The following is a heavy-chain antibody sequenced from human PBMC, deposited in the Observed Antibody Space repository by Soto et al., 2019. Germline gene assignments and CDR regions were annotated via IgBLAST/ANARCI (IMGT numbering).Heavy chain of an antibody. CDR3: AKDLGIVGALDY. D-gene: IGHD1-26*01. V-gene: IGHV3-30*18. CDR1: GFTFSSYG. CDR2: ISYDGSNK. Sequence: QVQLVESGGGVVQPGRSLRLSCAASGFTFSSYGMHWVRQAPGKGLEWVAVISYDGSNKYYADSVKGRFTISRDNSKNTLYQQMNSLRAEDTAVYYCAKDLGIVGALDYWGQGTLVTVSS. J-gene: IGHJ4*02.